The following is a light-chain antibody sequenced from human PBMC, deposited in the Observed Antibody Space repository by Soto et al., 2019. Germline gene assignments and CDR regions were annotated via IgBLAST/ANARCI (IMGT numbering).Light chain of an antibody. CDR1: QSISTW. V-gene: IGKV1-5*03. J-gene: IGKJ1*01. CDR3: QQYNSYGT. CDR2: KAS. Sequence: DIQMTQSPSTLSASVGERVTITCRASQSISTWLAWYQQKPGKAPKLLIYKASSLESGVPSRFSGGGSGTEFTLTISSLQPDDFATYYCQQYNSYGTFGQGTRVEIK.